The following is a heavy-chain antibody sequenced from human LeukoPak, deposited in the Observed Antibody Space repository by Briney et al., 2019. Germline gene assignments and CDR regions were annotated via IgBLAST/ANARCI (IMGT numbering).Heavy chain of an antibody. D-gene: IGHD2-8*01. J-gene: IGHJ4*02. CDR1: GYTFTSCY. V-gene: IGHV1-46*01. Sequence: ASVTVSFKASGYTFTSCYMHWVRQAPGQGLERMGIINPSGGSTSYAQKFQGRVTMTRDTSTSTVYMELSSLRSEDTAVYYCARDRRGVYPHFDYWGQGTLVTVSS. CDR3: ARDRRGVYPHFDY. CDR2: INPSGGST.